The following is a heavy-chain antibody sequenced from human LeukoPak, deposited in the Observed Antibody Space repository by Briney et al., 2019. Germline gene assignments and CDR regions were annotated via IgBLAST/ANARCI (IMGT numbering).Heavy chain of an antibody. CDR2: ITGSGTTT. V-gene: IGHV3-23*01. CDR1: GIAFRNYA. Sequence: GSLRLSCVASGIAFRNYAMTWVRQAPGKGLEWVSSITGSGTTTRYADSVKGRFTISRDNSVDTLYLQMNSLSAEDTAVYYCGIDPNGDYIGAFDFWGQGTMVTVSS. CDR3: GIDPNGDYIGAFDF. D-gene: IGHD4-17*01. J-gene: IGHJ3*01.